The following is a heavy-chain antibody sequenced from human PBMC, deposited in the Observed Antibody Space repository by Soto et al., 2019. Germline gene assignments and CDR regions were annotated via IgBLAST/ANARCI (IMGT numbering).Heavy chain of an antibody. D-gene: IGHD4-17*01. CDR3: TTKGSGYPVTTRILFDY. J-gene: IGHJ4*02. CDR2: IKSKTDGGTT. V-gene: IGHV3-15*01. Sequence: GGSLRLSCAASGFTFSNAWMSWVRQAPGKGLEWVGRIKSKTDGGTTDYAAPVKGRFTISRDDSKNTLYLQMNSLKTEDTAVYYCTTKGSGYPVTTRILFDYWGQGTLVTVSS. CDR1: GFTFSNAW.